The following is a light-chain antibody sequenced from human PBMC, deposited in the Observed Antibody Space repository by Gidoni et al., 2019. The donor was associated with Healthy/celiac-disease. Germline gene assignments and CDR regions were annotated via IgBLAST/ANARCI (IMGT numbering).Light chain of an antibody. J-gene: IGLJ2*01. CDR2: DDN. CDR3: QVWDSSSDHPEV. CDR1: NIGSTS. Sequence: SYVLTQPPSVSVAPGQTARLTCGGNNIGSTSVHWYQQKPGQAPVLVVYDDNDRPAGIPERFSGANAGNTATLTISRVEAGDEADYYCQVWDSSSDHPEVFGGGTKLTVL. V-gene: IGLV3-21*02.